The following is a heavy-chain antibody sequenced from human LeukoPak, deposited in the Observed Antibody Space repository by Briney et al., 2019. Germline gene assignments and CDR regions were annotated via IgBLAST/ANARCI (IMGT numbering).Heavy chain of an antibody. CDR1: GFTFSGYS. V-gene: IGHV3-33*01. J-gene: IGHJ4*02. Sequence: GGSLRLSCAAYGFTFSGYSMHWVRQAPGKGLEWVAVIWYDGSNKYYVDSVKGRFTISRDNSKDTLYLQMNSLRDEDTALYYCARASAPAGLDYWGQGTLVTVSS. D-gene: IGHD6-19*01. CDR2: IWYDGSNK. CDR3: ARASAPAGLDY.